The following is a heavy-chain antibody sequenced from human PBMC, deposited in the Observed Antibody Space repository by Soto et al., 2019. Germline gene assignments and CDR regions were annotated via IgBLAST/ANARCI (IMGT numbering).Heavy chain of an antibody. CDR3: ARGSGWPYVYYYYGMDV. D-gene: IGHD6-19*01. J-gene: IGHJ6*02. CDR2: IYYSGST. CDR1: GASIISYY. Sequence: ESLSHNYTISGASIISYYGSWTREPPGKVLEWIGYIYYSGSTNYNCPLKSRFTITVDTPKNHFSLKLSPVTAADTTVYYCARGSGWPYVYYYYGMDVWGQATTVTVS. V-gene: IGHV4-59*01.